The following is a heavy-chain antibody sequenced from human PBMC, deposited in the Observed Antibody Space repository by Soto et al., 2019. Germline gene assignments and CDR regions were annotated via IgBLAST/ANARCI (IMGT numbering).Heavy chain of an antibody. CDR1: GDSISNGDYY. CDR3: ASRYLY. V-gene: IGHV4-30-4*01. CDR2: IDSSGST. J-gene: IGHJ4*02. D-gene: IGHD3-16*02. Sequence: PSETLFLTCTVSGDSISNGDYYWSWIRQPPGRGLEWIGYIDSSGSTYYNPSLKSRLTMSVDMSKNQFSLRLTSVTAADTAVYYCASRYLYWGQGLLVTVSS.